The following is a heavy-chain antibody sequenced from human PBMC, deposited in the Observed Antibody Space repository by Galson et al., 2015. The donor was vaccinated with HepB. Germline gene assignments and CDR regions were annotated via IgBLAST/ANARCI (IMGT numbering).Heavy chain of an antibody. CDR2: IRAGGSHS. Sequence: SLRLSCAASGFTFSTYAMGWVRQAPGKGLEWVSTIRAGGSHSHYADSVKGRFTISRDNVKNTLYLQMNSLRTEDTAVYYCARAGSSWDWWLSHFDYWGRGTMVAVSS. V-gene: IGHV3-23*01. D-gene: IGHD6-13*01. CDR3: ARAGSSWDWWLSHFDY. CDR1: GFTFSTYA. J-gene: IGHJ4*01.